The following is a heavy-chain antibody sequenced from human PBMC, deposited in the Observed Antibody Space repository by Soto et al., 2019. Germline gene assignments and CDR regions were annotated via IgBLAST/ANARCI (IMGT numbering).Heavy chain of an antibody. V-gene: IGHV3-15*07. J-gene: IGHJ4*02. CDR3: XXXXXXXXXSSFDY. CDR1: GFTFSHAW. Sequence: EVQLVESGGGLVKPGGSLRLSCAASGFTFSHAWMNWVRQAPGRGLEWVGRIKSKTDGGTTDYAAPVKGRFTISRXXXKXXXXXXXXXXXXXXXXXXXXXXXXXXXXXSSFDYWGQGTLVTVSS. CDR2: IKSKTDGGTT. D-gene: IGHD2-2*01.